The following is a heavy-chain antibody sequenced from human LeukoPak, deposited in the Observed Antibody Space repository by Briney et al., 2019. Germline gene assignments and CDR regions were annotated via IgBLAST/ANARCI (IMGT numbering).Heavy chain of an antibody. J-gene: IGHJ6*02. D-gene: IGHD2-15*01. Sequence: GGSLRLSCAASGFTVSSNYMSWVRQAPGKGLEWVSAISGSGGSTYYADSVKGRFTISRDNSKNTLYLQMNSLRAEDTAVYYCAKSIDCSGGSCYSTFYYYYGMDVWGQGTTVTVSS. V-gene: IGHV3-23*01. CDR3: AKSIDCSGGSCYSTFYYYYGMDV. CDR2: ISGSGGST. CDR1: GFTVSSNY.